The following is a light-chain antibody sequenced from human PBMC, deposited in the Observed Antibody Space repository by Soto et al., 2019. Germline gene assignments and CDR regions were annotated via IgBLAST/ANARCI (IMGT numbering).Light chain of an antibody. J-gene: IGLJ2*01. Sequence: NFMLTQPHSVSESPGKTVTISCTGSSGSIASNYVQWYQQRPGSAPTTVIYEDNQRPSGVPDRFSGSIDSSSNSASLTISGLKTEDAADHYCQSYDSSNHVVFGGGTKLTVL. V-gene: IGLV6-57*02. CDR3: QSYDSSNHVV. CDR2: EDN. CDR1: SGSIASNY.